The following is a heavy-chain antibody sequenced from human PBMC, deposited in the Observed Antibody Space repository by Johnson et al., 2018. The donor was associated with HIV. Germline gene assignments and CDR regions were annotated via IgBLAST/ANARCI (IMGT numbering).Heavy chain of an antibody. Sequence: QVLLVESGGGLAQPGGSLRLSCVASGFTFSYSAFHWVRQAPGEGLEWVALISSDGNREHYADSLKGRCTISRDNAKNTLYLQMNRLRAEDTALYYRAKDIYGYDAFDIWGQGTMVTVSS. CDR1: GFTFSYSA. CDR2: ISSDGNRE. J-gene: IGHJ3*02. CDR3: AKDIYGYDAFDI. D-gene: IGHD5-24*01. V-gene: IGHV3-30-3*01.